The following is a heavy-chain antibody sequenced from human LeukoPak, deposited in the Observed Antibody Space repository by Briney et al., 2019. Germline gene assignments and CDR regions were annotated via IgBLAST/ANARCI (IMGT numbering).Heavy chain of an antibody. CDR2: IYYSGTAY. CDR1: GGSISSTDYY. J-gene: IGHJ5*02. V-gene: IGHV4-39*01. CDR3: ARVAAAGLSRFNP. Sequence: SETLSLTCTVSGGSISSTDYYWGWIRQPPGKGLQWIGSIYYSGTAYYYTPSLKSRVTISADTSKNQFSLKLSSVTAADTAVYFCARVAAAGLSRFNPWGQGTLVTVSS. D-gene: IGHD6-13*01.